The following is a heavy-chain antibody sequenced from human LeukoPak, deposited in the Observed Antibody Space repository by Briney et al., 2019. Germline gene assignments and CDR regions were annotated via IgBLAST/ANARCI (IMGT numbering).Heavy chain of an antibody. V-gene: IGHV3-23*01. CDR2: ISGSRGTT. CDR3: ARSTVTTPFDP. CDR1: GFTFGSYA. J-gene: IGHJ5*02. D-gene: IGHD4-17*01. Sequence: GGSLRLSCAASGFTFGSYAMSWVRQAPGKGLEWVSGISGSRGTTYYADSVKGRLTISRDNSKNTVYLQMNSLRAEDTAVYYCARSTVTTPFDPWGQGTLLTVSS.